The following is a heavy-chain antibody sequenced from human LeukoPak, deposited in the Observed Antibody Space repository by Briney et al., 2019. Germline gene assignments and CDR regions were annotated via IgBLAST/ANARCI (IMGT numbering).Heavy chain of an antibody. CDR3: AKEISGYPQGFDY. V-gene: IGHV3-23*01. D-gene: IGHD1-1*01. CDR1: GFIFSNYE. J-gene: IGHJ4*02. Sequence: PGGSLRLSCAASGFIFSNYEMNWVRQAPGKGLEWVSAISGSGGSTYYADSVRGRFTISRDNSKKKVYMQMNSLRAEDTAVYYCAKEISGYPQGFDYWGQGTLVTVSS. CDR2: ISGSGGST.